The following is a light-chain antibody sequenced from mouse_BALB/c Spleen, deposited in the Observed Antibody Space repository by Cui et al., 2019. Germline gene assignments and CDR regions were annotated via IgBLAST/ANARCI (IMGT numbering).Light chain of an antibody. CDR2: AAT. CDR3: QQLYGTPYT. J-gene: IGKJ2*01. CDR1: QTIGTW. Sequence: DIQMTQSPASQSASLGESVTITCLASQTIGTWLAWYQQKPGKSPQLLIYAATSLTDGVPSRFSGSGSGTKFSFKISSLQAEDFVSYYCQQLYGTPYTFGGGTKLEIK. V-gene: IGKV12-98*01.